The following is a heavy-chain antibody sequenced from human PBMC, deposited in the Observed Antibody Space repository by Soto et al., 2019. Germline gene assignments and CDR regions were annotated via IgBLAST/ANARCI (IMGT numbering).Heavy chain of an antibody. CDR1: GGSFSGYY. D-gene: IGHD2-8*02. V-gene: IGHV4-34*01. CDR3: ARDKITGYFDY. J-gene: IGHJ4*02. Sequence: SETLSLTCAVYGGSFSGYYWTWIRQPPGTGLEWIGEINHSGSTNYNPSLKSRVTISVDTSKSQFSLKLTSVPAADTAVYYCARDKITGYFDYWGQGTLLTVSS. CDR2: INHSGST.